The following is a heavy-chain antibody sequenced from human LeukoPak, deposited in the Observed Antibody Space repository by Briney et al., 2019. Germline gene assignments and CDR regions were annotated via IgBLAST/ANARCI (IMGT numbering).Heavy chain of an antibody. CDR2: IWYDGSNK. D-gene: IGHD6-13*01. CDR1: GFTFSSYG. Sequence: PGGSLRLSRAASGFTFSSYGMHWVRQAPGKGLEWVAVIWYDGSNKYYADSVKGRFTISRDNSKNTLYLQMNSLRAEDTAVYYCARDEVAAAARYNWFDPWGQGTLVTVSS. J-gene: IGHJ5*02. V-gene: IGHV3-33*01. CDR3: ARDEVAAAARYNWFDP.